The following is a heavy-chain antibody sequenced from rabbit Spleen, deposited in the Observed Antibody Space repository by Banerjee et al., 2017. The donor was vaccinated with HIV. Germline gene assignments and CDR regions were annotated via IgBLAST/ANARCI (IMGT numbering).Heavy chain of an antibody. CDR2: IVTGSGNT. V-gene: IGHV1S45*01. CDR1: GFSFSSSYW. D-gene: IGHD1-1*01. Sequence: QEQLEESGGDLVKPEGSLTLTCTASGFSFSSSYWICWVRQAPGKGLEWIACIVTGSGNTYYASWAKGRFTISKTSSTTATLQMTSLTAADTATYFCARGPYGIGRGYYSFNLWGPGTLVTVS. CDR3: ARGPYGIGRGYYSFNL. J-gene: IGHJ4*01.